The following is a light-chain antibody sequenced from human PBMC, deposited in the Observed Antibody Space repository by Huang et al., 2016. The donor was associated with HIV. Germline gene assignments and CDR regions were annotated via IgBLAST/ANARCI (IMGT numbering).Light chain of an antibody. CDR3: LQDYHYPST. J-gene: IGKJ2*01. CDR1: QDIRND. V-gene: IGKV1-6*01. CDR2: AAF. Sequence: AIQMTQSPSSLSASVGDRVTITCRASQDIRNDLAWYQQTPGRVPKLLIYAAFNLQKGVPSRFSGSGSGTDFSLTISDLRPEDFATYYCLQDYHYPSTFGLGMKLELK.